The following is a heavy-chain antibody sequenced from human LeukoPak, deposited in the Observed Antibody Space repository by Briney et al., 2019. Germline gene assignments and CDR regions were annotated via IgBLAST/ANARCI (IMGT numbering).Heavy chain of an antibody. D-gene: IGHD2-2*01. CDR1: GFTFSSYW. V-gene: IGHV3-74*01. CDR3: ASSIVVVPAAMGYWFDP. CDR2: INSDGSST. Sequence: QTGGSLRLSCAASGFTFSSYWMHWVRQAPGKGLVWVSRINSDGSSTSYADSVKGRFTISRDNAKNTLYLQMNSLRAEDTAVYYCASSIVVVPAAMGYWFDPWGQGTLVTVSS. J-gene: IGHJ5*02.